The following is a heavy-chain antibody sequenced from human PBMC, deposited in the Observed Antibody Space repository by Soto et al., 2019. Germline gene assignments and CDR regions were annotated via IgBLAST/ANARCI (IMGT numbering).Heavy chain of an antibody. V-gene: IGHV1-24*01. J-gene: IGHJ6*01. CDR3: AGDRGYGVGALPACYDRGL. D-gene: IGHD3-10*01. CDR1: GVTFSRYA. Sequence: GASVKVSCKASGVTFSRYAISWVRQAPGQGLEWMGGFDPEDGETSYAQKFQGRVTMTEDTSTDTAYMELSRLRSDDTAVYYCAGDRGYGVGALPACYDRGLWGQVTTVAVSS. CDR2: FDPEDGET.